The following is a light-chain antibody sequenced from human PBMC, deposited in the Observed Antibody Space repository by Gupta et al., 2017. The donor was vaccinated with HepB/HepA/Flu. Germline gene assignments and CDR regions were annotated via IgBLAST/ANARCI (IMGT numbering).Light chain of an antibody. J-gene: IGLJ2*01. V-gene: IGLV1-40*01. CDR1: SSKIGAGYD. CDR2: GNS. CDR3: QSYDSSLGGHVI. Sequence: QSVLTQPPSVSGAPGQRVTISCNGSSSKIGAGYDVHWYQQFPTTAPKLLIYGNSKRPSAVPDRFSGSKSGTSASLAITGLQAEDEADYYCQSYDSSLGGHVIFGGGTKLTVL.